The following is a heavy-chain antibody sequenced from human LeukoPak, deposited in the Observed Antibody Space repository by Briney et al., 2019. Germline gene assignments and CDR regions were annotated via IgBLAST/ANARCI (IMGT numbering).Heavy chain of an antibody. Sequence: ASVKVSCKASGYTFTSYGISWVRQAPGQGLEWMGWISAYNGNTNYAQKLQGRVTMTTDTSTSTAYMELRSLRSDDTAVYYCARDRGYGSGSPYFDYWGQGTLVTVSS. V-gene: IGHV1-18*01. CDR2: ISAYNGNT. CDR1: GYTFTSYG. J-gene: IGHJ4*02. D-gene: IGHD3-10*01. CDR3: ARDRGYGSGSPYFDY.